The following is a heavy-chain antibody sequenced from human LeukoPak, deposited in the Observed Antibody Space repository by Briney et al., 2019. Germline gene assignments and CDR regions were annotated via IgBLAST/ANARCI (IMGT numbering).Heavy chain of an antibody. CDR2: ISSSSSYI. J-gene: IGHJ6*02. V-gene: IGHV3-21*01. CDR1: GFTFSSYS. CDR3: ARDKSIFGVVWGYYYYYGMDV. D-gene: IGHD3-3*01. Sequence: PGGSLRLSCAASGFTFSSYSMNWVRQAPGKGLEWVSSISSSSSYIYYADSVKGRFTISRDNAKNSLYLQMNSLRAEDTAVYYCARDKSIFGVVWGYYYYYGMDVWGHGTTVTVSS.